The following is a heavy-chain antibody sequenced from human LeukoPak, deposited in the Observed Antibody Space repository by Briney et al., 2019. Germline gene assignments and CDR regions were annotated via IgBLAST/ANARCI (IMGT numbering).Heavy chain of an antibody. V-gene: IGHV4-59*01. CDR2: IYYSGST. CDR1: GGSISSYY. CDR3: ARRGSGWFHDY. D-gene: IGHD6-19*01. Sequence: SETLSLTCTVSGGSISSYYWSWIRQPPGKGLEWIGYIYYSGSTNYNPSLKSRVTISVDTSKNQFSLKLSSVTAADTAVYYCARRGSGWFHDYWGQGTLVTVSS. J-gene: IGHJ4*02.